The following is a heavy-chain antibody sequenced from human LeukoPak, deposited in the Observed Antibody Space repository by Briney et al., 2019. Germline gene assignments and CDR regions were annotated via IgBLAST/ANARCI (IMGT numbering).Heavy chain of an antibody. Sequence: GGSLRLSCAASGFTFSSYAMHWVRQAPGEGLEWVSGVSWNSGSVGYADSVKGRFTISRDNAKNSLYLQMNSLRAEDTALYHCAKDVGRLERNPDYWGQGTLVTVSS. CDR3: AKDVGRLERNPDY. J-gene: IGHJ4*02. CDR1: GFTFSSYA. D-gene: IGHD1-1*01. V-gene: IGHV3-9*01. CDR2: VSWNSGSV.